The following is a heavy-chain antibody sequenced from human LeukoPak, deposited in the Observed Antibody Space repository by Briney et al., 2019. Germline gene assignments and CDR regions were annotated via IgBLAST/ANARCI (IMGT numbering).Heavy chain of an antibody. J-gene: IGHJ3*02. Sequence: PGGSLRLSCAASGFTFSSYAMSWVRQAPGKGLEWVSAISGSGGSTYYADSVKGRFTISRHNSKNTLYLQMNSLRAEDTAVYYCAKKGPGVGATRSPGAFDIWGQGTMVTVSS. V-gene: IGHV3-23*01. CDR3: AKKGPGVGATRSPGAFDI. CDR2: ISGSGGST. D-gene: IGHD1-26*01. CDR1: GFTFSSYA.